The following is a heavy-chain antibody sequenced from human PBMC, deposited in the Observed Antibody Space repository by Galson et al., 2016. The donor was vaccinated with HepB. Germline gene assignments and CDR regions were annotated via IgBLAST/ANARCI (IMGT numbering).Heavy chain of an antibody. D-gene: IGHD6-19*01. CDR2: ISDTGGHR. J-gene: IGHJ5*02. CDR3: AKDYSGGWEFDA. CDR1: GFTFSSYA. Sequence: SLRLSCAASGFTFSSYAMTWVRQAPGKGVEYISSISDTGGHRYYSDSVQGRFTISRDNSRNRLYLEMNSLRAEDTAVYYCAKDYSGGWEFDAWGQGTLVTVSS. V-gene: IGHV3-23*01.